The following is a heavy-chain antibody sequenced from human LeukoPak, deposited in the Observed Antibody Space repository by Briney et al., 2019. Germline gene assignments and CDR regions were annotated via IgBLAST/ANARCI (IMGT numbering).Heavy chain of an antibody. CDR1: GGTLSSYA. Sequence: SVKVSCKASGGTLSSYAISWVRQASGQGLEWMGGIIPIFGTANYAQKFQGRVTITADKSTSTAYMELSSLRSEDTAVYYCARAGCSGGSCYSSYYYYMDVWGKGTTVTVSS. D-gene: IGHD2-15*01. CDR3: ARAGCSGGSCYSSYYYYMDV. V-gene: IGHV1-69*06. J-gene: IGHJ6*03. CDR2: IIPIFGTA.